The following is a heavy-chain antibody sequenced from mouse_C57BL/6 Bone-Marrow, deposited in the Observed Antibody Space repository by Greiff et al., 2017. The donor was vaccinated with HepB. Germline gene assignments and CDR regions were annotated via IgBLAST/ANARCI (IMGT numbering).Heavy chain of an antibody. CDR2: IHPNSGST. D-gene: IGHD2-2*01. Sequence: QVQLQQPGAELVKPGASVKLSCKASGYTFTSYWMHWVKQRPGQGLEWIGMIHPNSGSTNYNEKFKSKATLTVDKSSSTAYMQLSSLTSEDSAVYYWARLDGYDPWFAYWGQGTLVTVSA. CDR1: GYTFTSYW. CDR3: ARLDGYDPWFAY. V-gene: IGHV1-64*01. J-gene: IGHJ3*01.